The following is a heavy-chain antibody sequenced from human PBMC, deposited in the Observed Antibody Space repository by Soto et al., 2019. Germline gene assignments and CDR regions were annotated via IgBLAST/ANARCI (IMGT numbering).Heavy chain of an antibody. CDR2: INHSGST. CDR1: GGSFSGYY. D-gene: IGHD3-10*01. Sequence: SETLSLTCAVYGGSFSGYYWSWIRQPPGKGLEWIGEINHSGSTNYNPSLKSRVTISVDTSKNQFSLKLSSVTAADTAVYYYASGGIRKTYYYGSGRRGYGMDVWGQGTTVTVSS. CDR3: ASGGIRKTYYYGSGRRGYGMDV. V-gene: IGHV4-34*01. J-gene: IGHJ6*02.